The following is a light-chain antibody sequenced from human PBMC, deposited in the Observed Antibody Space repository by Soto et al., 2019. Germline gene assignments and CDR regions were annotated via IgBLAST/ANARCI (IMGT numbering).Light chain of an antibody. CDR2: DAS. J-gene: IGKJ1*01. CDR1: QGISTW. V-gene: IGKV1-5*01. CDR3: QQYNDWPRT. Sequence: DIQMTQSPYTLSASVGDRVTITCRASQGISTWLAWYQQKPGTAPKLLIYDASSLESGVPSRFSGSGSGTEFTLTISSLQSEDFAVYYCQQYNDWPRTFGQGTKVDIK.